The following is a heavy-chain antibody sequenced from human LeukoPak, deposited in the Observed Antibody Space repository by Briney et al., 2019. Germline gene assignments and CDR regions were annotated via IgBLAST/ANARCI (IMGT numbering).Heavy chain of an antibody. Sequence: GGPLRLSCEASRFTFGNYAMSWVRQAPGMGLEWVAAITRSGGDTYYADSVKGRFTIFRDNSKNTLSLQMDSLRAEDKAVYYCAKADYGDFAFDYWGQGTLVTVSS. D-gene: IGHD4-17*01. CDR2: ITRSGGDT. V-gene: IGHV3-23*01. CDR1: RFTFGNYA. J-gene: IGHJ4*02. CDR3: AKADYGDFAFDY.